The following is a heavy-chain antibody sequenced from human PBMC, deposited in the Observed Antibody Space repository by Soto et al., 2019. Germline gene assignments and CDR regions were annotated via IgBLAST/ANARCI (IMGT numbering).Heavy chain of an antibody. CDR3: ATSYDSGFDP. V-gene: IGHV1-18*04. Sequence: QLQLVQSGAEVERPGASVRVSCKAYGYAFSKYGISWIRQAPGQGLEWMGWIRPDNGDKNYAQKFQGRVTMTTDTSSNTAYMELRSLRSDDTAVYYCATSYDSGFDPWGQGTLVSVSS. CDR2: IRPDNGDK. J-gene: IGHJ5*02. CDR1: GYAFSKYG. D-gene: IGHD5-12*01.